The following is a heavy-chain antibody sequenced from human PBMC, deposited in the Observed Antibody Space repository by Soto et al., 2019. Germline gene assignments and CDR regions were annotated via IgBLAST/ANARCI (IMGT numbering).Heavy chain of an antibody. CDR2: IVPMFGIS. D-gene: IGHD6-13*01. CDR1: GGTFSSNA. Sequence: QVQLVQSGAEVKKPGSSVTVSCKASGGTFSSNAIVWVRQAPGQGLEWMGGIVPMFGISKNAQKFQGSVTITADKSTSTAYVELRSLRSDDTAVYYCVILKQQLVEYWYLDFWGRGTLVTVFS. CDR3: VILKQQLVEYWYLDF. J-gene: IGHJ2*01. V-gene: IGHV1-69*14.